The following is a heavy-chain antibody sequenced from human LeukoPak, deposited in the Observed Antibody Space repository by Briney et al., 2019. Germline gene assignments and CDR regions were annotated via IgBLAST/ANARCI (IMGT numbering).Heavy chain of an antibody. V-gene: IGHV3-7*05. J-gene: IGHJ4*02. CDR3: ARELWYLDY. CDR2: IKEDGSDI. CDR1: GFTFSSYG. D-gene: IGHD2-21*01. Sequence: GGSLRLSCAASGFTFSSYGMHWVRQAPGRGLEWVARIKEDGSDIYYVDSVKGRFTISRDNAKNSVYLQMSSLRAEDTAIYYCARELWYLDYWGQGTLVTVSS.